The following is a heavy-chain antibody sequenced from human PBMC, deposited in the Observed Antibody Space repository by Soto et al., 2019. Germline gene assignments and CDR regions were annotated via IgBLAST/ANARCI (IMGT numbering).Heavy chain of an antibody. CDR1: GGTFSSYA. J-gene: IGHJ6*02. D-gene: IGHD3-3*01. Sequence: QVQLVQSGAEVKKPGSSVKVSCKASGGTFSSYAISWVRQAPGQGLEWMGGIIPIFGTANYAQKFQGRVTITADESTSTAYMELSSLRSEDTAVYYCARSTAWITIFGVAPGYYYGMDVWGQGTTVTVPS. CDR2: IIPIFGTA. CDR3: ARSTAWITIFGVAPGYYYGMDV. V-gene: IGHV1-69*12.